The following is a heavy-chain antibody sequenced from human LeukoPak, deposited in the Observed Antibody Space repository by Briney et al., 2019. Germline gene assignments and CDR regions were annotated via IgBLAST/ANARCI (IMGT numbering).Heavy chain of an antibody. D-gene: IGHD4/OR15-4a*01. CDR1: RGSISGYS. CDR2: IYYSGDT. J-gene: IGHJ5*02. Sequence: SETLSLTCTVSRGSISGYSWSWIRQSPGGGLEWIGYIYYSGDTTYNPSLRSRVTMSVDTSKNQFSLQLRSMTTADTAVYYCVRGPYGASISKWFDPWGQGTQVIVSP. CDR3: VRGPYGASISKWFDP. V-gene: IGHV4-59*01.